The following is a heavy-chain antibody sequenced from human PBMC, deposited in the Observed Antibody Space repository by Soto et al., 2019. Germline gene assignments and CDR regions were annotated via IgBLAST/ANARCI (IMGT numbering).Heavy chain of an antibody. Sequence: QVQLQLSGPGLMKPSQTLSLTCAISGDSVSSNSAGWNWVRQTPSRGLEWLGRTYYKSKWFNNYAVSVKSRITINPDTSQNQFSLQLDSGTPEDTAVYYCARGSWDDVSGHYYMDVWGKGTTVTVSS. V-gene: IGHV6-1*01. D-gene: IGHD5-12*01. CDR3: ARGSWDDVSGHYYMDV. CDR1: GDSVSSNSAG. CDR2: TYYKSKWFN. J-gene: IGHJ6*03.